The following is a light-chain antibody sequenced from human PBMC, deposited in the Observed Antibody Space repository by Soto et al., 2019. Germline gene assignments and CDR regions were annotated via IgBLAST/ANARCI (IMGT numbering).Light chain of an antibody. CDR1: QSISSW. V-gene: IGKV1-5*01. J-gene: IGKJ2*01. CDR3: QQYNTYPYT. CDR2: DAS. Sequence: DIQMTQSPSTLSASVGDRVTVTCRASQSISSWLAWYQQKPGKAPKVMIYDASSLGSGVPSRFSGSGSETELTLTISSLQPDDFATYFCQQYNTYPYTFGQGTRLEIK.